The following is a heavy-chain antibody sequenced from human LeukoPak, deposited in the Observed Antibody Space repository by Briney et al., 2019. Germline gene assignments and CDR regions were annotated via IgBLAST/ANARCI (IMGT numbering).Heavy chain of an antibody. J-gene: IGHJ4*02. V-gene: IGHV4-61*02. D-gene: IGHD5-24*01. CDR2: IYTSGST. CDR3: ARDFRRDGYNLSPADY. Sequence: PSETLSLTCTVSGGSISSSSYYWGWIRQPAGKGLEWIGRIYTSGSTKYNPSLKSRVTMSVDTSKNQFSLKLSSVTAADTAVYYCARDFRRDGYNLSPADYWGQGTLVTVSS. CDR1: GGSISSSSYY.